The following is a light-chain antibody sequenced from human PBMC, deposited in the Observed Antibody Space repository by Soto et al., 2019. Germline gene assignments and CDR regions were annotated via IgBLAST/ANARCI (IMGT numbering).Light chain of an antibody. J-gene: IGKJ1*01. V-gene: IGKV2-28*01. CDR3: MQALQAPLT. CDR2: LGS. CDR1: QSLLHSNGYNY. Sequence: DIVVTQSPLSLPVTPGEPASIPCRSSQSLLHSNGYNYLDWYLQKPGQSPQLLIYLGSNRASGVPDRFSGSGSGTDFTLKISRVEAEDVGLYYCMQALQAPLTVGQGTKVDIK.